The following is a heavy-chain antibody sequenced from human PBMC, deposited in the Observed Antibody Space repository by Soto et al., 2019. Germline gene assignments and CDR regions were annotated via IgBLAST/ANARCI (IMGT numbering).Heavy chain of an antibody. D-gene: IGHD1-1*01. J-gene: IGHJ4*02. CDR2: IYYSGST. V-gene: IGHV4-39*01. CDR1: GGSISSSSYY. Sequence: QLQLQESGPGLVKPSETLSLTCTVSGGSISSSSYYWGWIRQPPGKGLEWIGSIYYSGSTYYNPSLKSRVTISVDTSKNQFSLKLSSVTAADTAVYYCAVRRNINEGDYWGQGTLVTVSS. CDR3: AVRRNINEGDY.